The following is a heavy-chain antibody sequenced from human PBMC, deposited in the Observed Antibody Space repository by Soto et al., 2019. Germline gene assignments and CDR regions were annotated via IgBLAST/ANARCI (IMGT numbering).Heavy chain of an antibody. CDR2: ISWNSGSI. CDR1: GFTFDDYA. CDR3: ANQNQQSSSAAPQGMDV. Sequence: GGSLRLSCAASGFTFDDYAMHWVRQAPGKGLEWVSGISWNSGSIGYADSVKGRFTISRDNAKNSLYLQMNSLRAEDTALYYCANQNQQSSSAAPQGMDVWGKGTTVTVSS. V-gene: IGHV3-9*01. D-gene: IGHD6-6*01. J-gene: IGHJ6*03.